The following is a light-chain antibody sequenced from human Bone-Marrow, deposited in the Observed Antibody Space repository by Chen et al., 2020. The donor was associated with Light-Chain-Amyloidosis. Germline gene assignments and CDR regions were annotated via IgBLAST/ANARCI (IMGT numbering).Light chain of an antibody. J-gene: IGLJ3*02. Sequence: SYVLTQPSSVSVAPGQTATSACGGNNIGSTSVHWYQQTPGQAPLLVVYDDSDRPSGIPERLSGSNSGNTATLSSSRVEAGDEADYSCQVWDRSSDRPVFGGGTKLTVL. CDR2: DDS. CDR1: NIGSTS. V-gene: IGLV3-21*02. CDR3: QVWDRSSDRPV.